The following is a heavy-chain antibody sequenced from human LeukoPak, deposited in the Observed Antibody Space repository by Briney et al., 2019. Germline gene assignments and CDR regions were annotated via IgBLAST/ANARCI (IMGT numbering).Heavy chain of an antibody. V-gene: IGHV4-59*01. Sequence: SETLSLTCTVSGGSISSYYWSWIRQPPGKGLEWIGYIYYSGSTNYNPSLKSRDTISVDTSKNQFSLLLSSVTAADTAVYYCAIFHSSGWYYFDYWGQGTLVTVSS. CDR1: GGSISSYY. CDR3: AIFHSSGWYYFDY. J-gene: IGHJ4*02. CDR2: IYYSGST. D-gene: IGHD6-19*01.